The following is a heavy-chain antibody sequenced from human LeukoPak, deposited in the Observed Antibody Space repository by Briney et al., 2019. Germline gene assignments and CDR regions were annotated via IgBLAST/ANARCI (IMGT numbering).Heavy chain of an antibody. Sequence: GASVKVSCKASGYSLTNYAMHWVRQAHGQGLEWMGWIHSVNGNTKYSQELQGRVTITRDTSASTAYMELSSLRSEDTAVYFCARAGYHGSGSYLGYWGQGTLVTVSS. J-gene: IGHJ4*02. CDR3: ARAGYHGSGSYLGY. CDR2: IHSVNGNT. V-gene: IGHV1-3*01. D-gene: IGHD3-10*01. CDR1: GYSLTNYA.